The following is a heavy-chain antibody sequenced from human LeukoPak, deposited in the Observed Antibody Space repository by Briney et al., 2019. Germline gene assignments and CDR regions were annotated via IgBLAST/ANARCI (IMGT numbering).Heavy chain of an antibody. D-gene: IGHD1-26*01. CDR1: AFTFSTYG. CDR2: IRSDGSNK. CDR3: AKDLVGATGY. V-gene: IGHV3-30*02. Sequence: SGGSLRLSCAPSAFTFSTYGMHWVRQAPGKGLEWVSFIRSDGSNKYYADSVKGRFTISRDNSKNTLYLQMNSLRAEDTAVYYCAKDLVGATGYWGQGTLVTVSS. J-gene: IGHJ4*02.